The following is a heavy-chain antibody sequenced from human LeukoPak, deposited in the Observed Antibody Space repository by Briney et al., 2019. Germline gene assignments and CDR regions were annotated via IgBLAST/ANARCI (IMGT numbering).Heavy chain of an antibody. CDR2: ITWNSDNI. V-gene: IGHV3-9*03. CDR3: AKGGGGRLIYYYYMDV. D-gene: IGHD3-16*01. CDR1: GFTFDDYA. J-gene: IGHJ6*03. Sequence: GRSLRLSCAASGFTFDDYAMHWVRQAPGKGLEWVSGITWNSDNIEYADSVKGRFTISRDNAKNSLYLQMNSLKAEDMALYYCAKGGGGRLIYYYYMDVWGKGTTVTVSS.